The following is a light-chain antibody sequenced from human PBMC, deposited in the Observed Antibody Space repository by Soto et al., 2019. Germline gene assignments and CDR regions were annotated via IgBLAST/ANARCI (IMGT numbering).Light chain of an antibody. CDR2: EDN. CDR1: SGSIASNY. CDR3: QSYDATNQV. Sequence: NFMLTQPHSVSESSGKTVIITCTRSSGSIASNYVQWYQQRPGSSPTTVIYEDNQRPSGVPDRFSGSIDSSSNSASLTISGLETEDEADYFCQSYDATNQVFGGGTKLTVL. V-gene: IGLV6-57*01. J-gene: IGLJ3*02.